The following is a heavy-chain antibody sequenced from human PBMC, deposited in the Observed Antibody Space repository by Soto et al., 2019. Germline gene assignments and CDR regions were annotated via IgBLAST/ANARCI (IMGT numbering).Heavy chain of an antibody. CDR2: ISSSGSTI. CDR1: GFTFSSYE. CDR3: ARDRGIAARRDYYFDY. D-gene: IGHD6-6*01. J-gene: IGHJ4*02. Sequence: GGSLRLSCAASGFTFSSYEMNWVRQAPGKGLEWVSYISSSGSTIYYADSVKGRFTISRDNAKNSLYLQMNSLRAEDTAVYYCARDRGIAARRDYYFDYWGQGTLVTVSS. V-gene: IGHV3-48*03.